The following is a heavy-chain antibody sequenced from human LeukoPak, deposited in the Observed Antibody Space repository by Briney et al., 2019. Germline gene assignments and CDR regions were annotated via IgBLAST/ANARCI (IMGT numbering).Heavy chain of an antibody. J-gene: IGHJ4*02. CDR2: ISGSGGST. CDR3: AKGKSDYGDYVFDY. CDR1: GFTFSSYG. D-gene: IGHD4-17*01. V-gene: IGHV3-23*01. Sequence: PGGSLRLSCAASGFTFSSYGMSGVRQAPGKGLEWVSAISGSGGSTYYADSVKGRFTISRDNSKNTLYLQMNSLRAEDTAVYYCAKGKSDYGDYVFDYWGQGTLVTVSS.